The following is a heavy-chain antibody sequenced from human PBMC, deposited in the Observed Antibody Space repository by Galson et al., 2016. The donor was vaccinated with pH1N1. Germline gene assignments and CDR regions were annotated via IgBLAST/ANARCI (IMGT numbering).Heavy chain of an antibody. CDR2: FDHEDGET. V-gene: IGHV1-24*01. D-gene: IGHD6-13*01. CDR3: ATVIAAGYGMDV. J-gene: IGHJ6*02. Sequence: SVKVSCKVSGYTLTELSMHWVRQAPGKGLEWMGGFDHEDGETIYAQKFQGRVTMTEDTSTDTAYMELSSLRSEDTAVYYCATVIAAGYGMDVWGQGTTVIVSS. CDR1: GYTLTELS.